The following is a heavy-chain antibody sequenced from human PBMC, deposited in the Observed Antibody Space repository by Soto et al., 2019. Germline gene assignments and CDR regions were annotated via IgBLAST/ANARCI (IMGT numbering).Heavy chain of an antibody. CDR3: ARGVGSGSYYNQYNWFDP. CDR2: INVYNGNT. J-gene: IGHJ5*02. V-gene: IGHV1-18*01. CDR1: GYTFTNYG. Sequence: QVQLVQSGGEVKKPGASVKVSCKASGYTFTNYGISWVRQAPGQGLEWMGWINVYNGNTKYAQKVQGGVTMTTDTSTSTAYIELRSLRSDDTAVYYCARGVGSGSYYNQYNWFDPWGQGTLVTVSS. D-gene: IGHD3-10*01.